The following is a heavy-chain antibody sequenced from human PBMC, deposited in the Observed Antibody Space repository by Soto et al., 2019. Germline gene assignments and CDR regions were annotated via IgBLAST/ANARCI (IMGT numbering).Heavy chain of an antibody. CDR2: IIPILGIA. CDR1: GGTFSSYT. Sequence: ASVKVSCKASGGTFSSYTISWVRQAPGQGLEWMGRIIPILGIANYAQKFQGRVTITADKSTSTAYMELSSLRSEDTAVYYCASLLVAGRNPVDYWGQGTLVTVSS. D-gene: IGHD6-19*01. V-gene: IGHV1-69*02. J-gene: IGHJ4*02. CDR3: ASLLVAGRNPVDY.